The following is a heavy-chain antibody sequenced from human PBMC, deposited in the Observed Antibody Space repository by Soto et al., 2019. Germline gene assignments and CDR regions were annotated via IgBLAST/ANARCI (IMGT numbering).Heavy chain of an antibody. CDR2: INHSGST. CDR3: ARGLSTYYYGSGSY. V-gene: IGHV4-34*01. D-gene: IGHD3-10*01. J-gene: IGHJ4*02. CDR1: GGSFSRYY. Sequence: PSETLSLTCAVYGGSFSRYYWSWIRQPPGKGLEWIGEINHSGSTNYNPSLKSRVTISVDTSKNQFSLKLSSVTAADTAVYYCARGLSTYYYGSGSYWGQGTLVTVSS.